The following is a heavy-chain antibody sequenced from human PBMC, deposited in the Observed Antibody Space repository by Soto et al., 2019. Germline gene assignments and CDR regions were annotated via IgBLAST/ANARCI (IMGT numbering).Heavy chain of an antibody. CDR1: GFTFSSYA. CDR2: ISYDGSNK. D-gene: IGHD3-22*01. CDR3: ARDMYYYDSSGYYLGLYYYGMDV. V-gene: IGHV3-30-3*01. Sequence: GGSLRLSCAASGFTFSSYAMHWVRQAPGKGLEWVAVISYDGSNKYYADSVKGRFTISRDNSKNTLYLQMNSLRAEDTAVYYCARDMYYYDSSGYYLGLYYYGMDVWGQGTTVTVSS. J-gene: IGHJ6*02.